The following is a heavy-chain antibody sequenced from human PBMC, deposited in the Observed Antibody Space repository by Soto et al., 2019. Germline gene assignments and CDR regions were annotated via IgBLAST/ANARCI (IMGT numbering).Heavy chain of an antibody. Sequence: SVKVSCKASGGTFSSYAISWVRQAPGQGLEWMGGIIPIFGTANYAQKFQGRVTITADESTSTAYMELSSLRSEDTAVYYCASPGIAARQYYYYYGMDVWGQGTTVTVSS. V-gene: IGHV1-69*13. D-gene: IGHD6-6*01. CDR2: IIPIFGTA. J-gene: IGHJ6*02. CDR1: GGTFSSYA. CDR3: ASPGIAARQYYYYYGMDV.